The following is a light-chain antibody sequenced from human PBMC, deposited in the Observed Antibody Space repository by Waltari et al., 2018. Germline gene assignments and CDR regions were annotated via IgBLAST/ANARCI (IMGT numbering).Light chain of an antibody. J-gene: IGKJ1*01. V-gene: IGKV1-5*03. CDR2: KAS. CDR1: QTIITW. CDR3: QQYYTYWT. Sequence: IKMTRSLSPLLAPVGKRATIICRASQTIITWLAWYQQKPGKAPKLRIYKASSLESGVPSRFSGSGAGTEFSLTISSLQPDDSATYYCQQYYTYWTFGQGTKVDIK.